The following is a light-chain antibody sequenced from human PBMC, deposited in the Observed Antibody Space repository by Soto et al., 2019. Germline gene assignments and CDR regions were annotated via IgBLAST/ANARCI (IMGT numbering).Light chain of an antibody. Sequence: QSVLTQPASVSGSPGQSITISCTGTSSDVGSYNLVSWYQHHPGKAPKVIIYEDSKRPSGASNRFSGSKSGNTASLTISGLQAEDEADYYCCSYAGRSSWVFGGGTKVTVL. CDR1: SSDVGSYNL. CDR2: EDS. CDR3: CSYAGRSSWV. J-gene: IGLJ2*01. V-gene: IGLV2-23*01.